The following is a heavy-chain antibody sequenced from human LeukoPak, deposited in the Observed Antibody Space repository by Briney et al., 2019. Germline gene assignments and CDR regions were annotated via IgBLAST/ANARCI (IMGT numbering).Heavy chain of an antibody. CDR2: IYYSGST. J-gene: IGHJ4*02. CDR1: GGSISSYY. D-gene: IGHD6-13*01. Sequence: SETLSLTCTVSGGSISSYYWSWIRQPPGKGLEWIGYIYYSGSTNYNPSLTSRVTISVDTSKNQFSLKLSSVTAADTAVYYCAREKRKNSSRLTEFDYWGQGTLVTVSS. V-gene: IGHV4-59*01. CDR3: AREKRKNSSRLTEFDY.